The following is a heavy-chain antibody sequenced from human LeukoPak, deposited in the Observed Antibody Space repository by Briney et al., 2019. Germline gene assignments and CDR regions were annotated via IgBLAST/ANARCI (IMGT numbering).Heavy chain of an antibody. CDR3: AVDYGDY. CDR1: GFTFSSYW. Sequence: PGGSLTLSCAASGFTFSSYWMTWVRQAPGKGLEWVANIKKDGSEKYYVDSVKGRFTISRDNAKNSLYLQMNSLRAEDTALYYCAVDYGDYWGQGNLVTVSS. V-gene: IGHV3-7*01. CDR2: IKKDGSEK. J-gene: IGHJ4*02.